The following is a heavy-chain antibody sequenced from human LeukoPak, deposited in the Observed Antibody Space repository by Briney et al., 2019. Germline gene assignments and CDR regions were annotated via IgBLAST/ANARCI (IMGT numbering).Heavy chain of an antibody. CDR1: GFTFSTHG. J-gene: IGHJ6*02. CDR2: VNRDGSET. Sequence: GRSLRLSCAASGFTFSTHGMHWVRQVPGRGPEWVANVNRDGSETYYLDSVKGRFTISKDNAKNSLYLQMNSLRAEDTALYHCARNNGMDVWGQGTTVIVSS. V-gene: IGHV3-7*03. CDR3: ARNNGMDV.